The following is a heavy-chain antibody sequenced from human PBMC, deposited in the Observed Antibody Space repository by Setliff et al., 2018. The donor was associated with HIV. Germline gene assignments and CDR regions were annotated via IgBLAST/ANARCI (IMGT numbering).Heavy chain of an antibody. J-gene: IGHJ2*01. CDR2: INTETGTP. CDR1: RYTFTTFG. CDR3: ARYGSDWFFDL. D-gene: IGHD4-17*01. Sequence: ASVKVSCKASRYTFTTFGLSWVRQAPGQGLEWMGWINTETGTPMYAQGFTGRFVFSWDTSISTAYLQIDSLNAEDTAVYYCARYGSDWFFDLWGRGTLVTVSS. V-gene: IGHV7-4-1*01.